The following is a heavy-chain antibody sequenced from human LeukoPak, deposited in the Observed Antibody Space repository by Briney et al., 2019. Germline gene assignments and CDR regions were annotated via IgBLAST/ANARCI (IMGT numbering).Heavy chain of an antibody. V-gene: IGHV4-38-2*01. CDR3: ARLRGSYYYFDS. Sequence: SETLSLTCAVSGYSIRGGYYWGWIRQPPGKGLEWIGSVFSGNTYYNPSLKSRVIISVDTSKNQFSLDLSSVTAADTAVYYCARLRGSYYYFDSWGQGTLVTVSS. CDR1: GYSIRGGYY. J-gene: IGHJ4*02. CDR2: VFSGNT. D-gene: IGHD1-26*01.